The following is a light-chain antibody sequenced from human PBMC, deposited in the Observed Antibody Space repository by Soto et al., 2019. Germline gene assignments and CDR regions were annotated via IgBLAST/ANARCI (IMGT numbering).Light chain of an antibody. CDR2: GVS. J-gene: IGKJ4*01. CDR1: QNIGDTY. CDR3: HQYSRSPVTFSPLT. Sequence: IVLTQTPATLSLSPGETVTLSCRASQNIGDTYLAWYQQKPGQDPRLLIYGVSARGTGISDRFSASGSGTDFTLTISRLEPDDFAVYYCHQYSRSPVTFSPLTFGGGSKVEI. V-gene: IGKV3-20*01.